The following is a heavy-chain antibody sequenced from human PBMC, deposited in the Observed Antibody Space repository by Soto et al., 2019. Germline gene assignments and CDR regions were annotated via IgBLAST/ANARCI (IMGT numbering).Heavy chain of an antibody. D-gene: IGHD5-18*01. J-gene: IGHJ6*02. CDR3: ARDVRVQRGYSYGHYYGMDV. CDR1: GFTFSSYE. CDR2: ISSSGSTI. Sequence: GGSLILSCAASGFTFSSYEMNWVRQAPGKGLEWVSYISSSGSTIYYADSVKGRFTISRDNAKNSLYLQMNSLRAEDTAVYYCARDVRVQRGYSYGHYYGMDVWGQGTTVTVSS. V-gene: IGHV3-48*03.